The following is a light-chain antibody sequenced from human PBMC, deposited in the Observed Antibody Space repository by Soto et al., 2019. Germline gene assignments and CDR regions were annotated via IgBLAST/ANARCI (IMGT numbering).Light chain of an antibody. J-gene: IGKJ3*01. Sequence: EIGMTQSPATLSVSPGERATLSCRASQSVSSNLAWYQQKPGQAPRLLIYGASTRATGIAARFSGSGSGTEFTLTISSLQSEDFAVYYCQQYNNWPSLFTFGPGTKVDIK. CDR2: GAS. V-gene: IGKV3-15*01. CDR1: QSVSSN. CDR3: QQYNNWPSLFT.